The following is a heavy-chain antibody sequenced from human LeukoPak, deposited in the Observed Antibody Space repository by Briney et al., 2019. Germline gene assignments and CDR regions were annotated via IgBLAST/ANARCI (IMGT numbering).Heavy chain of an antibody. Sequence: GGSLRLSCAASGFTFSSYGMHWVRQAPGKGLEWVAFIRYDGGNKYYADSVKGRFTISRDNSKNTLYLQMNSLRAEDTAVYYCAKGARAVAGTGDAFDIWGQGTMVTVSS. CDR1: GFTFSSYG. J-gene: IGHJ3*02. CDR3: AKGARAVAGTGDAFDI. D-gene: IGHD6-19*01. CDR2: IRYDGGNK. V-gene: IGHV3-30*02.